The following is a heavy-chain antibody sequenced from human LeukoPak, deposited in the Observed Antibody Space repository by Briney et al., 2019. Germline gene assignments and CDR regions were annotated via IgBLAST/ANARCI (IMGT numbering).Heavy chain of an antibody. V-gene: IGHV6-1*01. CDR2: TYYRSKWYN. CDR3: ARSPGPLVPAAFDI. J-gene: IGHJ3*02. D-gene: IGHD3-10*01. Sequence: SQTLSLTCAISGDSVSSNSAAWNWIRQSPSRGLEWLGGTYYRSKWYNDYAVSVESRITINPDTSKNQFSLQLSSVTAADTAVYYCARSPGPLVPAAFDIWGQGTMVSVSS. CDR1: GDSVSSNSAA.